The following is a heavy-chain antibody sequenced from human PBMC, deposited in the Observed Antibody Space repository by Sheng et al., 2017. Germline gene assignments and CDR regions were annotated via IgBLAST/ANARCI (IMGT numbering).Heavy chain of an antibody. D-gene: IGHD2-15*01. CDR1: GFTLSSYS. Sequence: EVQLVESGGGLVKPGGSLRLSCAASGFTLSSYSMNWVRQAPGKGLEWVSSISGISSYIYYADSMKGRFTISRDNAKNSLYLLMNSLRAEDTAVYYCARLYCSGGSCYDAFDIWGQGTMVTVSS. J-gene: IGHJ3*02. V-gene: IGHV3-21*01. CDR3: ARLYCSGGSCYDAFDI. CDR2: ISGISSYI.